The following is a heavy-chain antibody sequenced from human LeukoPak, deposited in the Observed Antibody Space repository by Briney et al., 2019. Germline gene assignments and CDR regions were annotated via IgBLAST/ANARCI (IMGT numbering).Heavy chain of an antibody. CDR2: ISGSGGST. CDR3: ARDFTYYYGSGVRRGKLRYFDY. J-gene: IGHJ4*02. D-gene: IGHD3-10*01. Sequence: PGGSLRLSCAASGFTFSSYAMSWVRQAPGKGLEWVSAISGSGGSTYYADSVKSRFTISRDNAKNSLYLQMNSLRAEDTAVYYCARDFTYYYGSGVRRGKLRYFDYWGQGTLVTVSS. V-gene: IGHV3-23*01. CDR1: GFTFSSYA.